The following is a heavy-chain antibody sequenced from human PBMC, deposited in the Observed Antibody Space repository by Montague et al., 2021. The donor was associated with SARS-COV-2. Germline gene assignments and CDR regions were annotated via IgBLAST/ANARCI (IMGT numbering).Heavy chain of an antibody. Sequence: SETLSLTCTVSGGPISSSSYYWGWIRQPPGKGLEWIGSLYYTGSTYYXPSLKSRVTISVDTSRNQFSLKLSSVTAADTAVYYCARDSSSWYYWFDPWGQGTLVTVSS. D-gene: IGHD6-13*01. V-gene: IGHV4-39*01. CDR2: LYYTGST. CDR1: GGPISSSSYY. CDR3: ARDSSSWYYWFDP. J-gene: IGHJ5*02.